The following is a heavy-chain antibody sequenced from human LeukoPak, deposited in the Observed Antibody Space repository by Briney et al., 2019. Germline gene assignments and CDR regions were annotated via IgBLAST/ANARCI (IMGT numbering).Heavy chain of an antibody. V-gene: IGHV3-72*01. CDR1: GFGFSDHY. D-gene: IGHD3-10*01. J-gene: IGHJ3*02. CDR3: TRGKSVSGGASDI. Sequence: PGGSLRLSCAASGFGFSDHYMSWVRQAPGKGLEWVGRSEDKANSYTTEYAASVKGRFSISRDDSKNSLYLQMNSLKTEDTAVYYCTRGKSVSGGASDIWGQGTMVTVSS. CDR2: SEDKANSYTT.